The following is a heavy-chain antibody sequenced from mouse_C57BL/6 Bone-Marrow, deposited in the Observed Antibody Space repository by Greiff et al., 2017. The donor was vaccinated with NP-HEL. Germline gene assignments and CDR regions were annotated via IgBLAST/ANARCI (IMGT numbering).Heavy chain of an antibody. D-gene: IGHD4-1*01. CDR2: IDPSDSYT. J-gene: IGHJ2*01. CDR3: ARRGNWPDY. CDR1: GYTFTSYW. V-gene: IGHV1-69*01. Sequence: QVQLQQPGAELVMPGASVKLSCKASGYTFTSYWMHWVKQRPGQGLEWIGEIDPSDSYTNYNQKFKGKSTLTVAKSSSTAYMQLSSLTSEDSAVYYCARRGNWPDYWGQGTTLTVSS.